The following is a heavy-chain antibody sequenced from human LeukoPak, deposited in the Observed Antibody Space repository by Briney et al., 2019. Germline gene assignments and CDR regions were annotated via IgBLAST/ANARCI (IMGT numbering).Heavy chain of an antibody. Sequence: PGGSLRLSCAASGFTVSSNYMSWVRQAPGKGLEWVSVIYSGGSTYYADSVKGRFTISRDNSKNTLYLQMNSLRAEDAAVYYCARDRDQLLFGGAFDIWGQGTMVTVSS. D-gene: IGHD2-2*01. CDR2: IYSGGST. J-gene: IGHJ3*02. V-gene: IGHV3-53*01. CDR1: GFTVSSNY. CDR3: ARDRDQLLFGGAFDI.